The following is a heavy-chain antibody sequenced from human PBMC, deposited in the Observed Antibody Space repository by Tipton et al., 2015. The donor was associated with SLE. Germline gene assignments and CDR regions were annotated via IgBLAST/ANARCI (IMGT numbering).Heavy chain of an antibody. Sequence: GSLRLSCAASGFTFSSYWMHWVRQAPGKGPVWVSRVSSDGSRANYADSVQGRFTISRDNAKNTVYLQMNSLRAEDTAVYYCTRVEMNYSGSGGAFDIWGQGTMVTVSS. V-gene: IGHV3-74*01. J-gene: IGHJ3*02. CDR2: VSSDGSRA. CDR1: GFTFSSYW. CDR3: TRVEMNYSGSGGAFDI. D-gene: IGHD3-10*01.